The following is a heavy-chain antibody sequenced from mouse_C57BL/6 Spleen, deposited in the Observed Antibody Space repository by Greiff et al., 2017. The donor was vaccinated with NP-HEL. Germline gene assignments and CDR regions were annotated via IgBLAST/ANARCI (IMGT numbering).Heavy chain of an antibody. CDR2: INPYNGGT. V-gene: IGHV1-19*01. CDR3: ARDGNYPYAMDY. D-gene: IGHD2-1*01. CDR1: GYTFTDYY. J-gene: IGHJ4*01. Sequence: EVQLQQSGPVLVKPGASVKMSCKASGYTFTDYYMNWVKQSHGKSLEWIGVINPYNGGTSSNQKFKGKATLTVDMSSSTAYMELNSRTSEDSAVYYCARDGNYPYAMDYWGQGTSVTVSS.